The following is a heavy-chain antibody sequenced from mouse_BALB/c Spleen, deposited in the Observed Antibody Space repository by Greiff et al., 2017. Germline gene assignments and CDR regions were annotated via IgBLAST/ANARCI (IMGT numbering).Heavy chain of an antibody. V-gene: IGHV1S22*01. CDR2: IYPGSGST. CDR3: TRYHFAY. Sequence: LQQPGSELVRPGASVKLSCKASGYTFTSYWMHWVKQRPGQGPEWIGNIYPGSGSTNYDEKFKSKATLTVDTSSSTAYMQLSSLTSEDSAVYYCTRYHFAYWGQGTLVTVSA. J-gene: IGHJ3*01. CDR1: GYTFTSYW.